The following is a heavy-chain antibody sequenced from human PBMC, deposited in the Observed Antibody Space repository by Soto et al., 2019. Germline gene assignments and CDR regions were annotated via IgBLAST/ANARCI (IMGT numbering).Heavy chain of an antibody. D-gene: IGHD3-10*01. J-gene: IGHJ4*02. CDR2: IYHSGST. CDR1: GYSISSGYY. CDR3: ARDRGRLY. Sequence: NPSETLSLTCAVSGYSISSGYYWGWIRQPPGKGLEWIGSIYHSGSTYYNPSLKSRVTISVDTSKNQFSLKLSSVTAADTAVYYCARDRGRLYWGQGTLATVSS. V-gene: IGHV4-38-2*02.